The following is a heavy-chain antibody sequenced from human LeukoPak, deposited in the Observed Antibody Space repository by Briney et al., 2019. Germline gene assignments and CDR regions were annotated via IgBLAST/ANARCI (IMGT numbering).Heavy chain of an antibody. Sequence: SETLSLTCTVFGGSINSYYWSWIRQPAGKGLEWIGRIYSSGSTTYNPSLKSRVTMSVDTSKNQFSLRLSSVTAADTAVYYCARVQYLRTDWFDPWGQGTLVTVSS. CDR3: ARVQYLRTDWFDP. CDR1: GGSINSYY. D-gene: IGHD2-2*01. J-gene: IGHJ5*02. V-gene: IGHV4-4*07. CDR2: IYSSGST.